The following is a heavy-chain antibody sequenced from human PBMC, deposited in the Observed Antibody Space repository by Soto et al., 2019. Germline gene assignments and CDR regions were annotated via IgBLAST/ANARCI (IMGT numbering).Heavy chain of an antibody. CDR3: ARATVHYSSGPIGY. V-gene: IGHV4-30-4*01. CDR2: IYYSGST. Sequence: PSETLSLTCTVSGGSISSGDYYWSWIRQPPGKGLEWIGYIYYSGSTYYNPSLKSRVTISVDTSKNQFSLKLSSVTAADTAVYYCARATVHYSSGPIGYWGEGTLVTVSS. D-gene: IGHD3-22*01. J-gene: IGHJ4*02. CDR1: GGSISSGDYY.